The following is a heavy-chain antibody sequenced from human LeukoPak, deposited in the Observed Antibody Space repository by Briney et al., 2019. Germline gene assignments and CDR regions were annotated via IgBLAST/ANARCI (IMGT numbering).Heavy chain of an antibody. V-gene: IGHV3-72*01. J-gene: IGHJ4*02. CDR1: GFTFSDHY. CDR2: IRNKANSYTT. D-gene: IGHD6-19*01. CDR3: ASTGYRSAWHTFDY. Sequence: PGGSLRLSRAASGFTFSDHYMDWVRQAPGKGLEWVGRIRNKANSYTTEYAASVKGRFTVSRDDSKNSLYLQMNSLKTEDTAVYYCASTGYRSAWHTFDYWGQGTLVTVSS.